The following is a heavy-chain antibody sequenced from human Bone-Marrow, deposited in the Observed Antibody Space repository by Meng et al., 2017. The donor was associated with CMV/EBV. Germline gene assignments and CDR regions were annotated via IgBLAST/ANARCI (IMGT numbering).Heavy chain of an antibody. J-gene: IGHJ3*02. Sequence: GESLKISCAASGFTFSSYWMSWVRQAPGKGLEWVANIKQDGSEKYYVDSVKGRFTISRDNAKNSLYLQMNSLRAEDTVVYYCTKFFQGSSTSCHRGDAFDIWGQGTMVTVSS. V-gene: IGHV3-7*03. D-gene: IGHD2-2*01. CDR3: TKFFQGSSTSCHRGDAFDI. CDR1: GFTFSSYW. CDR2: IKQDGSEK.